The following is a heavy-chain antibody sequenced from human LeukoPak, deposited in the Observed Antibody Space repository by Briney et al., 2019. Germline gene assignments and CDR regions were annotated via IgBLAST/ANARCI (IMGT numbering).Heavy chain of an antibody. J-gene: IGHJ4*02. CDR1: GFTFSSYW. V-gene: IGHV3-7*01. D-gene: IGHD1-26*01. CDR2: IKQDGSEK. Sequence: GGSLRLSCAASGFTFSSYWMSWVRQAPGKGLEWVANIKQDGSEKYYVDSVKGRFTISRDNAKNSLYLQMNSLRAEDTAVYYYARDQPGGSLDYWGQGTLVTVSS. CDR3: ARDQPGGSLDY.